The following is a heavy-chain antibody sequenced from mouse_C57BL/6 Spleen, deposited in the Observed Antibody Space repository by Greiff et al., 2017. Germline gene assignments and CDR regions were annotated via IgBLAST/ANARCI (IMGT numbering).Heavy chain of an antibody. Sequence: QVQLQQPGAELVRPGTSVKLSCKASGYTFTSYWMHWVKQRPGQGLEWIGVIDPSDSYTNYNQKFKGKATLTVDTSSSTAYMQLSSLTSEDSAVYYCARRETWRGKEGFDYWGQGTTLTVSS. V-gene: IGHV1-59*01. J-gene: IGHJ2*01. CDR3: ARRETWRGKEGFDY. CDR2: IDPSDSYT. CDR1: GYTFTSYW. D-gene: IGHD1-3*01.